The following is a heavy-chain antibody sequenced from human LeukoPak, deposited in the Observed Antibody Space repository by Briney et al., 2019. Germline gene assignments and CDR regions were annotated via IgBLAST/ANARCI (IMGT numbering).Heavy chain of an antibody. Sequence: TGGSLRLSCAASGFTFSTYAMHWVRQAPGKGLEWVAVISYDGNNKYYADSVKGRFTISRDNSKNTLYLQMNSLRAEDTAVYYCAKDGRTAGYSSGWYTHYYGMDVWGQGTTVTVSS. V-gene: IGHV3-30-3*01. D-gene: IGHD6-19*01. J-gene: IGHJ6*02. CDR2: ISYDGNNK. CDR1: GFTFSTYA. CDR3: AKDGRTAGYSSGWYTHYYGMDV.